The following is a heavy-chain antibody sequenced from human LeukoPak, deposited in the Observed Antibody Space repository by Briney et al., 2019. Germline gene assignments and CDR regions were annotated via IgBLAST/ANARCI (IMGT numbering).Heavy chain of an antibody. Sequence: SVKVSCKASGGTFSSYAISWVRQAPGQGLEWMGGIIPIFGTANYAQKFQGRVTITADESTSTAYMELSSLRSEDTAVYYCATNWNDVALYYYYMDVWGKGTPVTISS. D-gene: IGHD1-1*01. J-gene: IGHJ6*03. CDR1: GGTFSSYA. CDR3: ATNWNDVALYYYYMDV. V-gene: IGHV1-69*13. CDR2: IIPIFGTA.